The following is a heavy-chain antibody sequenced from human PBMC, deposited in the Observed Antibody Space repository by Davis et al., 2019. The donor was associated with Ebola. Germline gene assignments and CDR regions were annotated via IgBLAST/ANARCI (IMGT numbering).Heavy chain of an antibody. D-gene: IGHD3-16*01. Sequence: GESLKISCAASGFTFSKYWMSWVRQAPGKGLEWVATIKEDGSEKYYVDSVKGRFTVPRDNAKNSLHLQMVSLRAEDTAVYFCARFGPDATLDYWGQGTLVTVSS. CDR1: GFTFSKYW. CDR3: ARFGPDATLDY. CDR2: IKEDGSEK. J-gene: IGHJ4*02. V-gene: IGHV3-7*03.